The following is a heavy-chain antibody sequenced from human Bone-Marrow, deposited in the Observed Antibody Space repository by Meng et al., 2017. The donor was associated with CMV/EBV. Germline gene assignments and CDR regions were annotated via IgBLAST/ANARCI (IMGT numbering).Heavy chain of an antibody. V-gene: IGHV3-11*01. D-gene: IGHD1-26*01. CDR3: ARDGLGADGQPDY. CDR1: GFTFSDYY. Sequence: GESLKISCAASGFTFSDYYMSWIRQAPGKGLEWVSYISSSGSTIYYADSVKGRFTISRDNAKNSLYLQMNSLRAEDTAVYYCARDGLGADGQPDYWGHGTLVTVSS. J-gene: IGHJ4*01. CDR2: ISSSGSTI.